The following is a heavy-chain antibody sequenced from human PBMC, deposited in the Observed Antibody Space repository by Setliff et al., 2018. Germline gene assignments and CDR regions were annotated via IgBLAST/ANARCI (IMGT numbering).Heavy chain of an antibody. V-gene: IGHV4-30-4*08. CDR3: ARFTGYFDY. D-gene: IGHD3-10*01. Sequence: SWIRQPPGKGLEWIGYIYYSGSTYYNPSLKSRVTISIDTSKNQFSLKLSSVTAADTAVYYCARFTGYFDYWGQGTLVTVSS. J-gene: IGHJ4*02. CDR2: IYYSGST.